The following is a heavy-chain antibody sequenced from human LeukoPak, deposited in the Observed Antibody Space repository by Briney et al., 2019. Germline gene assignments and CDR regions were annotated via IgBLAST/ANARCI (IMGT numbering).Heavy chain of an antibody. Sequence: GGSLRLSCAASGFTFSSYEMNWVRQAPGKGLEWVSYISSSGSTIYYADSVKGRFTISRDNAKNSLYLQMNSLRAEDTAVYYCARPTVADYFDYWGQGTLVTVSS. CDR2: ISSSGSTI. CDR1: GFTFSSYE. D-gene: IGHD6-19*01. J-gene: IGHJ4*02. V-gene: IGHV3-48*03. CDR3: ARPTVADYFDY.